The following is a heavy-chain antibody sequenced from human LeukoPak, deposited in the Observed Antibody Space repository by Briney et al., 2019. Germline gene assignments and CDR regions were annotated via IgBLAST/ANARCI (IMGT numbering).Heavy chain of an antibody. CDR2: INHSGST. CDR3: ARDDSSGYYYDY. Sequence: SETLSLTCAVYGGSFSGYYWSWIRQPPGKGLEWIGEINHSGSTNYNPSLKSRVTISVDTSKNQFFLKLSSVTATDTAVYYCARDDSSGYYYDYWGQGTLVTVSS. D-gene: IGHD3-22*01. J-gene: IGHJ4*02. V-gene: IGHV4-34*01. CDR1: GGSFSGYY.